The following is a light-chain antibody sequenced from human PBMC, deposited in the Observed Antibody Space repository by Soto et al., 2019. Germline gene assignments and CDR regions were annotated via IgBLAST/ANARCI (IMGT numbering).Light chain of an antibody. CDR2: WAS. V-gene: IGKV4-1*01. CDR3: QQYYSTPPYT. CDR1: QSVLYSSNNKNY. J-gene: IGKJ2*01. Sequence: DIVMTQSPDSLAVSLGERATINCKSSQSVLYSSNNKNYLAWYRQKPGQPPKLIIYWASIRESGVPDRISGSGSGKDFTLTISRLQAEDVAVYYCQQYYSTPPYTFGQGTKLEIK.